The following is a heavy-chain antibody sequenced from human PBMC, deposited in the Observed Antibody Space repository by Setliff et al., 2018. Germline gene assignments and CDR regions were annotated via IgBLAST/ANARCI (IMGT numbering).Heavy chain of an antibody. CDR2: INPDGSEK. D-gene: IGHD3-10*01. J-gene: IGHJ4*02. CDR1: GFTYNNCW. Sequence: PGGSLRLSCGASGFTYNNCWVSWVRRAPGKGLEWLASINPDGSEKYYVDSVKGRFIISRDNAKNSLSLQMNSLRNEDTAVYYCFGAGTCSYWGQGTLVTVSS. CDR3: FGAGTCSY. V-gene: IGHV3-7*01.